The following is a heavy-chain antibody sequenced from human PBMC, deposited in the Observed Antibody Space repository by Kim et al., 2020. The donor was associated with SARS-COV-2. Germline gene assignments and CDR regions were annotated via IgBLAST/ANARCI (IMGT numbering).Heavy chain of an antibody. Sequence: ASVKVSCKASGYTFTSYAMNWVRQAPGQGLEWMGWINTNTGNPTYAQGFTGRFVFSLDTSVSTAYLQISSLKAEDTAVYYCARASMVRGVTHPGYRYGMDVWGQGTTVTVSS. J-gene: IGHJ6*02. D-gene: IGHD3-10*01. CDR1: GYTFTSYA. CDR3: ARASMVRGVTHPGYRYGMDV. V-gene: IGHV7-4-1*02. CDR2: INTNTGNP.